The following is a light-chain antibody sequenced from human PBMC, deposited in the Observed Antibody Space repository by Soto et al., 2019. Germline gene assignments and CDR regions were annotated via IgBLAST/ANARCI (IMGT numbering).Light chain of an antibody. J-gene: IGLJ3*02. V-gene: IGLV2-14*01. CDR3: SSYTVSSSWV. Sequence: QSVLTQPASVSGSPGQSITISCTGTTSDVGGYNYVSWYQHHPGKAPKLVIYEVSNRPSGVSNRFSASKSGNTASLTISGLQAEDEADYYCSSYTVSSSWVFGGGTKVTVL. CDR2: EVS. CDR1: TSDVGGYNY.